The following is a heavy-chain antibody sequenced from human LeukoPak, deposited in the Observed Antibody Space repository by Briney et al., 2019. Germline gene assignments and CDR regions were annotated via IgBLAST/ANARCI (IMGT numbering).Heavy chain of an antibody. Sequence: GGSLRLSCAASGFTFNKYAVSWVPQAPGKGLDWVSDLSASGAKTYYADSLKGRFTISRDNSRNTLYLQMTSLRVEDPAVYYCSKDPLHHGNGLCWFDPWGQGTVVTVSS. CDR2: LSASGAKT. D-gene: IGHD6-19*01. CDR1: GFTFNKYA. J-gene: IGHJ5*02. V-gene: IGHV3-23*01. CDR3: SKDPLHHGNGLCWFDP.